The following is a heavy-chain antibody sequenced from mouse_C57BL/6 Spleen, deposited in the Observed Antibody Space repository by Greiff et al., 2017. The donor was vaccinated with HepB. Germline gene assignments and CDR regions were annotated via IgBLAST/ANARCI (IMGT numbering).Heavy chain of an antibody. V-gene: IGHV5-4*01. Sequence: DVHLVESGGGLVKPGGSLKLSCAASGFTFSSYAMSWVRQTPEKRLEWVATISDGGSYTYYPDNVKGRFTISRDNAKNNLYLQRSHLKSEDTAMYYCAREATVVANWYFDVWGTGTTVTVSS. J-gene: IGHJ1*03. CDR3: AREATVVANWYFDV. D-gene: IGHD1-1*01. CDR2: ISDGGSYT. CDR1: GFTFSSYA.